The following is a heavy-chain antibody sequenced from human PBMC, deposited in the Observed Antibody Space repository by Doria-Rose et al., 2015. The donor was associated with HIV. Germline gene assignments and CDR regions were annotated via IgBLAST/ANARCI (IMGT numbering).Heavy chain of an antibody. CDR3: ARMGSYRELDY. Sequence: SGASVSSLGYFWHCLIQVPGTGLESLGYTYYTGTSDYSPSLKSRLNMAVDTSKNQFSLKLSFVTVADTAVYHCARMGSYRELDYWGQGPLVTVSA. D-gene: IGHD3-3*01. CDR1: GASVSSLGYF. J-gene: IGHJ4*02. CDR2: TYYTGTS. V-gene: IGHV4-31*02.